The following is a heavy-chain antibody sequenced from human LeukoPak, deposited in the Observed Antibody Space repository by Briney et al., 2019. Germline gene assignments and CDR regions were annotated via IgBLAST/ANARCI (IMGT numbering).Heavy chain of an antibody. CDR1: GFSFSRSA. CDR3: AKDSAAGLDL. Sequence: PGGSLRLSCAASGFSFSRSAMTWVRQAPGKGLERISCISESGEETYYADSVKGHFTISRDTSKNTLFLQMNNLRAEDTAVYYCAKDSAAGLDLWGRGTLVIVSS. V-gene: IGHV3-23*01. CDR2: ISESGEET. J-gene: IGHJ2*01. D-gene: IGHD6-13*01.